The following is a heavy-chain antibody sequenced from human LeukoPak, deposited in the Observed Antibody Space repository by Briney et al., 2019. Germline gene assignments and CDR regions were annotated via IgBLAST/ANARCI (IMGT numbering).Heavy chain of an antibody. CDR2: ISYDGSNK. J-gene: IGHJ4*02. D-gene: IGHD4-17*01. CDR1: GFTFSSYG. Sequence: GRSLRLSCAASGFTFSSYGMHWVRQAPGKGLEWVAVISYDGSNKYYADSVKGRFTISRDNSKNTLCLQMNSLRAEDTAVYYCAKDGPGGNDYGDPGYFDYWGQGTLVTVSS. V-gene: IGHV3-30*18. CDR3: AKDGPGGNDYGDPGYFDY.